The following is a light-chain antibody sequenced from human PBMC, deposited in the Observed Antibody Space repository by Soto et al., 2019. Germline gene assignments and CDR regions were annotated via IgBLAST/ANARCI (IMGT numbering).Light chain of an antibody. V-gene: IGLV2-14*01. CDR1: SRDVGNYNF. Sequence: QSALTQPASVSGSPGQSITVSCTGTSRDVGNYNFVSWYQQHPGKAPKVILYDVSNRPSGVSDRFSASKSGNTASLTISGLQTEDEAVYFCSSYTSGSVLFGGGTKVTVL. CDR3: SSYTSGSVL. CDR2: DVS. J-gene: IGLJ3*02.